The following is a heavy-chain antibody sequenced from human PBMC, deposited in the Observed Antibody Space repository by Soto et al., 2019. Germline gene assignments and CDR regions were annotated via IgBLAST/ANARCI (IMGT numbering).Heavy chain of an antibody. CDR1: GGVSSNYA. J-gene: IGHJ5*02. D-gene: IGHD3-22*01. CDR3: AIGSHYLSTGYYFDN. V-gene: IGHV1-69*13. CDR2: IVPVFGTP. Sequence: GASVKVSCKASGGVSSNYALTWVRQAPGQGLEWVGGIVPVFGTPNYAPKFQGRVTVTADESTRTGYMELSSLTSEDTAMYYCAIGSHYLSTGYYFDNWGQGTLVTVSS.